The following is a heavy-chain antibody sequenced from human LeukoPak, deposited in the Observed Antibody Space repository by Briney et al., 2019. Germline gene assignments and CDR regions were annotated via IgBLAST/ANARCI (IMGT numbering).Heavy chain of an antibody. CDR2: ISSSSNYK. CDR3: ARDLNY. V-gene: IGHV3-21*01. Sequence: GGSLRLSCATSGFIFNNYDPHWVRQAPGKGLEWVSSISSSSNYKYYADSVKGRFTISRDNAKNSLHLQMSSLRAEDTAVYYCARDLNYWGQGTLVTVSS. CDR1: GFIFNNYD. J-gene: IGHJ4*02.